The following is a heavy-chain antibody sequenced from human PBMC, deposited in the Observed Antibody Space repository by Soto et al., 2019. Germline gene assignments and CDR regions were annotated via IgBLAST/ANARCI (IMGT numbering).Heavy chain of an antibody. D-gene: IGHD4-17*01. Sequence: ASETLSLTCAVSGGSISSGGYSWSWIRQPPGKGLESIGYIYHSGSTYYNPSLKSRVTISVGRSKNQFSLKLSSVTAADTAVYYCARGMTTVTTFDYWGQGTLVTVS. CDR1: GGSISSGGYS. CDR2: IYHSGST. V-gene: IGHV4-30-2*01. CDR3: ARGMTTVTTFDY. J-gene: IGHJ4*02.